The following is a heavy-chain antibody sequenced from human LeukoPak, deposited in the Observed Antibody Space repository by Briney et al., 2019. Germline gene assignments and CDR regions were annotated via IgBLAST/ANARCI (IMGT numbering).Heavy chain of an antibody. CDR2: ISGSGDST. D-gene: IGHD6-13*01. J-gene: IGHJ4*02. CDR3: AKTRPLDSSSWSHGDY. V-gene: IGHV3-23*01. CDR1: GFTFSSYA. Sequence: GGSLRLSCAASGFTFSSYAMSWVRQAPGKGLEWVSAISGSGDSTYYGDSVKGRFTISRDNSKNTLYLQMNSLKAEDTAVYYCAKTRPLDSSSWSHGDYWGQGTLVTVSS.